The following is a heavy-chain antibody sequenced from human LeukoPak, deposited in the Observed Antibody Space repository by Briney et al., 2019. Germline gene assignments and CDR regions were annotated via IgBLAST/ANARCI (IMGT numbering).Heavy chain of an antibody. CDR1: GYTFTGYY. J-gene: IGHJ5*02. CDR3: ARDHYGSGSSSWFDP. D-gene: IGHD3-10*01. V-gene: IGHV1-2*04. Sequence: ASVKVSCKASGYTFTGYYMHWVRQAPGQGLEWMGWINPNSGGTNYAQKFQGWVTMTRDTSISTAYMELSRLRSDDTAVYYCARDHYGSGSSSWFDPWGQGTLVAVSS. CDR2: INPNSGGT.